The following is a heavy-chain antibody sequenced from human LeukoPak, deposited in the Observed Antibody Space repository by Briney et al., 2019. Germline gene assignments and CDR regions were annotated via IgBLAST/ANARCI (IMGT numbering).Heavy chain of an antibody. D-gene: IGHD2-2*01. V-gene: IGHV4-4*07. CDR1: GGPISSYY. CDR3: ARSDIVVVPAAHPGAFDI. J-gene: IGHJ3*02. CDR2: IYTSGST. Sequence: PSETLSLTCTVSGGPISSYYWSWIRQPAGKGVEWIGRIYTSGSTNYNPSLKSRVTISVDKSKNQFSLKLSSVTAADTAVYYCARSDIVVVPAAHPGAFDIWGQGTTVTVSS.